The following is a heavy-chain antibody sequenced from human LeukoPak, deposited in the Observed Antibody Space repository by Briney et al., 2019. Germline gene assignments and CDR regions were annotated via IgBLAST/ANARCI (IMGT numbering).Heavy chain of an antibody. CDR1: GASVSSASY. CDR3: ARSRAFNSGAFDP. Sequence: SETLSLTCTVSGASVSSASYWTWIRQPPGKGVEWIAHIYNGVNTNYNPSLKGRVTISVDTSKNQFSLRLNSVTAADTAVYYCARSRAFNSGAFDPWGQGSLVTVSS. D-gene: IGHD1-26*01. J-gene: IGHJ5*02. V-gene: IGHV4-61*01. CDR2: IYNGVNT.